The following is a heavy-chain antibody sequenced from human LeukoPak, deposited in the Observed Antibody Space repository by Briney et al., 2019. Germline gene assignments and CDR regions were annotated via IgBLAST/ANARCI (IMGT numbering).Heavy chain of an antibody. V-gene: IGHV3-23*01. D-gene: IGHD3-3*01. CDR1: GFTFSSYA. Sequence: GGSLRLSCAASGFTFSSYAMSWVRQAPGKGLEWVSAISGSGGSTYYADSVKGRFTISRDNSKNTLYLQMNSLRAEDTAVYYCAESGSGYYAFDPWGQGTLVTVSS. CDR3: AESGSGYYAFDP. CDR2: ISGSGGST. J-gene: IGHJ5*02.